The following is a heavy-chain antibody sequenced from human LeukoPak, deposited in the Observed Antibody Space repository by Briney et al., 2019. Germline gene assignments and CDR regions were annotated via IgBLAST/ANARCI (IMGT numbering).Heavy chain of an antibody. D-gene: IGHD6-25*01. CDR1: GFTFSSYW. Sequence: GGSLRLSCAASGFTFSSYWMHWVRQAPGKGLVWVSRINSDVSSTSYADSVKGRFTISRDNAKNTLYLQMNSLRAEDTAVYYCARLGRSSSGWIKDYWGQGTLVTVSS. CDR2: INSDVSST. J-gene: IGHJ4*02. CDR3: ARLGRSSSGWIKDY. V-gene: IGHV3-74*01.